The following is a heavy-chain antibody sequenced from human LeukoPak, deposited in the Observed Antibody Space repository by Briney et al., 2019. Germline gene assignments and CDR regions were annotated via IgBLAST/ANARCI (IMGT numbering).Heavy chain of an antibody. CDR1: GFTFSSYA. CDR3: QEIDRGQRSFDY. CDR2: ISGSGGST. V-gene: IGHV3-23*01. Sequence: TGGSLRLSCAASGFTFSSYAMSWVRQAPGKGLEWVSAISGSGGSTYYADSVKGRFTISRDNSKNTLYLQMNSLGAEDTAVYCCQEIDRGQRSFDYWGQGTLVTVSS. J-gene: IGHJ4*02. D-gene: IGHD2-2*01.